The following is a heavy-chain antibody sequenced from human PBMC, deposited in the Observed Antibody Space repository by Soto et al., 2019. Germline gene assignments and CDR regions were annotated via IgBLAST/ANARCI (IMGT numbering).Heavy chain of an antibody. J-gene: IGHJ5*02. CDR1: GYTFTSYG. D-gene: IGHD1-26*01. Sequence: QVQLVQSGAEVKKPGASVKVSCKASGYTFTSYGISWVRQALGQVLEWMGWISAYNGNTNYAQKLQCRVTMAKGTSTSTAYMALRSLKSDDTAVYYGARDPSVGAREENWFDPWGQGTLVTVSS. CDR3: ARDPSVGAREENWFDP. CDR2: ISAYNGNT. V-gene: IGHV1-18*01.